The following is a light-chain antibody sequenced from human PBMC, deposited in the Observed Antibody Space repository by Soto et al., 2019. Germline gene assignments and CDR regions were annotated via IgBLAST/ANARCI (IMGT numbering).Light chain of an antibody. V-gene: IGLV1-40*01. CDR3: QSYDSSLSYWV. Sequence: QSLLTQPPSVSGAPGQRVTISCTGSSSNIGAGYDVHWYQQLPGTAPKLLVSGNTNRPSGVPDRFSGSKSGTSASLAITGLQAEDEADYYCQSYDSSLSYWVFGGGTKVTVL. J-gene: IGLJ3*02. CDR2: GNT. CDR1: SSNIGAGYD.